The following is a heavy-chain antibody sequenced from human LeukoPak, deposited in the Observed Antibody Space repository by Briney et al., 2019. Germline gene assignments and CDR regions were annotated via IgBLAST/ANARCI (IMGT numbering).Heavy chain of an antibody. CDR2: ISAYNGNT. CDR3: ARESVAGTIY. Sequence: ASVKVSCKASGYTFTGYYMHWVRQAPGQGLEWMGWISAYNGNTNYAQNLQGRVTMTTDTSTSTAYMELSSLRSEDTAVYYCARESVAGTIYWGQGTLVTVSS. V-gene: IGHV1-18*04. D-gene: IGHD6-19*01. CDR1: GYTFTGYY. J-gene: IGHJ4*02.